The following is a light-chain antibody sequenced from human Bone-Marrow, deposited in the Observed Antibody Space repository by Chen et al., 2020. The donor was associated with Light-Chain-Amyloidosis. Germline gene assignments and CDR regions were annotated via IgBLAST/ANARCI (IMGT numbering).Light chain of an antibody. Sequence: QSALTQPASVSGSPGQSIIISFTGTSSDVGGYNYVSWYQQHPGKAPKLLVDDVTNRPSRISDCVPSSKSGNTASIPITRLQAEDEGDYYCSSYSTTDILIYGGGTKLTV. CDR3: SSYSTTDILI. CDR1: SSDVGGYNY. J-gene: IGLJ2*01. CDR2: DVT. V-gene: IGLV2-14*03.